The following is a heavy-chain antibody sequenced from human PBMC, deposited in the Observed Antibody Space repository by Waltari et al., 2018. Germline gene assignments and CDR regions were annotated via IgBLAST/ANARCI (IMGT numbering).Heavy chain of an antibody. J-gene: IGHJ4*02. CDR2: IYHSGST. CDR3: ARLYDYIWGSYRYYFDY. Sequence: QVQLQESGPGLVKPSETLSLTCAVSGYSISSGYYWGWIRQPPGKGLEWIGSIYHSGSTYYNPSLKSRVTISVDTSKNQFSLKLSSVTAADTAVYYCARLYDYIWGSYRYYFDYWGQGTLVTVSS. V-gene: IGHV4-38-2*01. CDR1: GYSISSGYY. D-gene: IGHD3-16*02.